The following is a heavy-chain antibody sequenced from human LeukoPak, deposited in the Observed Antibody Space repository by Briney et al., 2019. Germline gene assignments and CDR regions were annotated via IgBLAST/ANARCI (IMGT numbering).Heavy chain of an antibody. J-gene: IGHJ3*02. CDR1: GGTFSSYA. Sequence: SVKVSCKASGGTFSSYAISWVRQAPGQGLEWMGGIIPIFGTANYAQKFQGRVTITTDESTSTAYMELSSLRSEDTAVYYCARPLRCSSTSCFYAFDIWGQGTMVTVSS. D-gene: IGHD2-2*01. CDR2: IIPIFGTA. CDR3: ARPLRCSSTSCFYAFDI. V-gene: IGHV1-69*05.